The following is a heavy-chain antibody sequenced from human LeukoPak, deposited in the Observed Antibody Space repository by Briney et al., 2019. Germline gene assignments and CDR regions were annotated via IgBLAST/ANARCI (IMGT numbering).Heavy chain of an antibody. CDR2: IHSGGNA. Sequence: SETLTLTCSISGDSINSGGYYWNWIRQPPRKGLEWLGYIHSGGNACFNPSVEGRSSISLDKSQNQFFLRLTSVTAADTAVYFCARDHYDSRGDYVVEYWGQGTLVTVSS. D-gene: IGHD3-22*01. CDR1: GDSINSGGYY. J-gene: IGHJ4*02. CDR3: ARDHYDSRGDYVVEY. V-gene: IGHV4-31*03.